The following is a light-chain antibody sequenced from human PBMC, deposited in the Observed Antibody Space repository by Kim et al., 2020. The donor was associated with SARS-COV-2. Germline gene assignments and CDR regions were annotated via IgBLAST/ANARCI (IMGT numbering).Light chain of an antibody. Sequence: CTRSSGYSNYKVDWYQQRPGKGPRFVMRVGTGGIVGSKGDGIPDRFSVLASGLNRYLTIKNIQEEDESDYHCGADHGSGSNFVWVFGGGTQLIVL. CDR1: SGYSNYK. J-gene: IGLJ3*02. V-gene: IGLV9-49*01. CDR3: GADHGSGSNFVWV. CDR2: VGTGGIVG.